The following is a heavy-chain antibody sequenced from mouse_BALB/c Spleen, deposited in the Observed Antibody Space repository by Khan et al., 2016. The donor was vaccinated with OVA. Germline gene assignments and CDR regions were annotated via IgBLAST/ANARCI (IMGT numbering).Heavy chain of an antibody. CDR2: IYPGSGNT. J-gene: IGHJ3*01. V-gene: IGHV1-77*01. CDR3: ARSGIGSVAD. CDR1: GYTFTDYY. Sequence: QVQLQQSGAELARPGASVKLSCKASGYTFTDYYINWVKQRTGQGLEWIGEIYPGSGNTYYNEKFKDKATLTADKSSSTAFMQLTSLTSEDSSVYFCARSGIGSVADWGQGTLVTVSA. D-gene: IGHD2-2*01.